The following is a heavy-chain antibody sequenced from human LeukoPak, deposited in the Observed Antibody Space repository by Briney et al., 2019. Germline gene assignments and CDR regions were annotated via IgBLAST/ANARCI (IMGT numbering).Heavy chain of an antibody. CDR1: GGSFSGYY. Sequence: SETLSLTCAVYGGSFSGYYWSWIRQPPGKGLEWIGEINHSGSTNYNPSLKSRVTISVDTSKNQFSLKLSSVTAADTAVYYCARGSTIFGEDYWGQGTLVTVSS. V-gene: IGHV4-34*01. D-gene: IGHD3-3*01. J-gene: IGHJ4*02. CDR2: INHSGST. CDR3: ARGSTIFGEDY.